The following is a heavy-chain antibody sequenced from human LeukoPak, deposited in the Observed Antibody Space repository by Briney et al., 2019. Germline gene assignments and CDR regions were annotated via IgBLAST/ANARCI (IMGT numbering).Heavy chain of an antibody. D-gene: IGHD3-22*01. V-gene: IGHV3-7*01. CDR2: IKQDGSEK. J-gene: IGHJ3*02. CDR1: GFTFSSYW. CDR3: AKKWSGVYDSSGVNDAFDI. Sequence: GGSLRLSCAASGFTFSSYWMSWVRQAPGKGLEWVANIKQDGSEKYYVDSVKGRFTISRDNAKNSLYLQMNSLRAEDTAVYYCAKKWSGVYDSSGVNDAFDIWGQGTMVTVSS.